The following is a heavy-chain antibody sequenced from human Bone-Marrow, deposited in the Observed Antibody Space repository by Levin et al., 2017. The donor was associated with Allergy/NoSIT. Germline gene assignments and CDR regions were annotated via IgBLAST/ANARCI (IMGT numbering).Heavy chain of an antibody. Sequence: ASETLSLTCTVSGGSISNHYWSWIRQPPGKGLQWIGYIYSSGNMNYNPSLKSRVTMSVDTSKNQFSLRLTSVAAADTAVYYCARDRRPSYYFYMDVWGKGTTVIVSS. CDR2: IYSSGNM. V-gene: IGHV4-59*11. J-gene: IGHJ6*03. CDR3: ARDRRPSYYFYMDV. CDR1: GGSISNHY.